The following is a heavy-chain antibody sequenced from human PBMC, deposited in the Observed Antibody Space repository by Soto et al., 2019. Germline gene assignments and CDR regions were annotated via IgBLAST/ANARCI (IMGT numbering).Heavy chain of an antibody. J-gene: IGHJ4*02. D-gene: IGHD7-27*01. Sequence: ASVKVSCKASGYTFTSYAMHWVRQAPGQRLEWMGWINAGNGNTKYSQKFQGRVTITRDTSASTAYMELSSLRSEDTAVYYCARDNWGSEGHRAFDYWGQGTLVTVSS. V-gene: IGHV1-3*01. CDR3: ARDNWGSEGHRAFDY. CDR2: INAGNGNT. CDR1: GYTFTSYA.